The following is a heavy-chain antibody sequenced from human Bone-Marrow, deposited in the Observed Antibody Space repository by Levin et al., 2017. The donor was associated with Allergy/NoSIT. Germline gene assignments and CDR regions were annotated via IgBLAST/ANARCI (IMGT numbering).Heavy chain of an antibody. J-gene: IGHJ4*02. CDR3: ARASGSLEWVFDF. CDR1: GDSIGTYY. V-gene: IGHV4-59*01. D-gene: IGHD3-3*01. Sequence: PSETLSLTCTISGDSIGTYYWTWLRQSPGKGLEWIGYAYYTGSTDYNPSLKSRVTISLDTAKNQFSLNVHSLTAGDTALYYCARASGSLEWVFDFWGQGILVTVSS. CDR2: AYYTGST.